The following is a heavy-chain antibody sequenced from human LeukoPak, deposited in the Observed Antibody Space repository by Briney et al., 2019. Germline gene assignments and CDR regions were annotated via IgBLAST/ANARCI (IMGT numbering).Heavy chain of an antibody. V-gene: IGHV3-23*01. CDR2: IGGSGGST. Sequence: GGSLRLSCAASGFTFSSYAMSWVRQAPGKGLEWVSAIGGSGGSTYYADSVKGRFTVSRDNSKNTLYLQMNSLRAEDTAVYYCAKYGSGSYHFDYWGQGTLVTVSS. CDR3: AKYGSGSYHFDY. CDR1: GFTFSSYA. J-gene: IGHJ4*02. D-gene: IGHD3-10*01.